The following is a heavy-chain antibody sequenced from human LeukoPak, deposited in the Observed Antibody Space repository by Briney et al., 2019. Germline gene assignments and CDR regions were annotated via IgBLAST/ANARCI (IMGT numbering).Heavy chain of an antibody. CDR2: IKQDGSEK. V-gene: IGHV3-7*04. CDR1: GFTFSSYW. CDR3: ARVPPHPDIVVVPAADNWFDP. J-gene: IGHJ5*02. Sequence: EGSLRLSCAASGFTFSSYWMSWVRQAPGKGLEWVANIKQDGSEKYYVDSVKGRFTISRDNAKNSLYLQMNSLRAEDTAVYYCARVPPHPDIVVVPAADNWFDPWGQGTLVTVSS. D-gene: IGHD2-2*01.